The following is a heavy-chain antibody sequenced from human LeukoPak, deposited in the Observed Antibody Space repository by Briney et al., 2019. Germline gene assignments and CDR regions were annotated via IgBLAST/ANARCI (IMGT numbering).Heavy chain of an antibody. D-gene: IGHD2-15*01. CDR1: GYSFTSYW. CDR3: ARHRQDIVVVPLDY. CDR2: IYPGDSDT. V-gene: IGHV5-51*01. Sequence: GESLKISCKGSGYSFTSYWIGWVRQMPGKGLEWMGIIYPGDSDTRYSPSFQGQVTFSADKSITTAYLQWSSLKASDTAMYYCARHRQDIVVVPLDYWGQGTLVTVSS. J-gene: IGHJ4*02.